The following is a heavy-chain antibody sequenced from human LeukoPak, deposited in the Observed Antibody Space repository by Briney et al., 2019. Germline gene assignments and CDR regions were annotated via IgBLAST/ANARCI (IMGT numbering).Heavy chain of an antibody. J-gene: IGHJ4*02. CDR2: VKKDASEK. V-gene: IGHV3-7*03. CDR3: ARARGTGPGAHFDY. D-gene: IGHD3-10*01. Sequence: GGSLRLSCAASGFTFSNSWMTWVRQAPGKGLEWVASVKKDASEKYYVDSVKGRFTISRDNAKNSLFLQMNSLRAEDTAVYYCARARGTGPGAHFDYWGQGTLVIVSS. CDR1: GFTFSNSW.